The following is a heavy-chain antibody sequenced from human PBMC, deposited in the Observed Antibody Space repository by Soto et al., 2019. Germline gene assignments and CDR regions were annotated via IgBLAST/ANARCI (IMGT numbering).Heavy chain of an antibody. CDR3: ATSEGRDGYSCDY. CDR1: VVTFNRQD. CDR2: XIPMXGXP. Sequence: SVKVSCKASVVTFNRQDMRCVRQAPGQGLEXMGGXIPMXGXPXXAXXXQDRVTIPADESTGTAYLEWSSLKSEDTAVYYCATSEGRDGYSCDYWGPGTLVTVS. J-gene: IGHJ4*02. V-gene: IGHV1-69*13. D-gene: IGHD5-18*01.